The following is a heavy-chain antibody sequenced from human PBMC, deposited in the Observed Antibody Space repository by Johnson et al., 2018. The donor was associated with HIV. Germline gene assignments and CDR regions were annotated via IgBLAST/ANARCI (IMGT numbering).Heavy chain of an antibody. Sequence: VQLVESGGGLVQPGGSLRLSCAASGFTVSSNYMSWVRQAPGKGLEWVSVIYSGGSTYYADSVKGRFTISRDNSKNTLYLQINSLRAEDTAVYYCARSGNRQWLVRGAFDIWGQGTMVTVSS. CDR1: GFTVSSNY. J-gene: IGHJ3*02. V-gene: IGHV3-66*01. CDR3: ARSGNRQWLVRGAFDI. CDR2: IYSGGST. D-gene: IGHD6-19*01.